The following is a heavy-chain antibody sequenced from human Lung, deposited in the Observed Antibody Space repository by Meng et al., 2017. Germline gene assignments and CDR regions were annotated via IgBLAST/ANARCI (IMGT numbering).Heavy chain of an antibody. CDR2: INHSGST. V-gene: IGHV4-34*01. Sequence: VQRQQWGAGLWKPPETLSLTCVVSGGSFGDYYWSWIRQAPGKGLAWIGEINHSGSTNYNPSLESRATISVDTSQNNLSLKLSSVTAADSAVYYCARGPTTMAHDFDYWGQGTLVTVSS. D-gene: IGHD4-11*01. CDR1: GGSFGDYY. J-gene: IGHJ4*02. CDR3: ARGPTTMAHDFDY.